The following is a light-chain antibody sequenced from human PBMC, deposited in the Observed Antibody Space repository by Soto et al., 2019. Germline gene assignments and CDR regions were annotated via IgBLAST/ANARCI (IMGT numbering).Light chain of an antibody. CDR1: GSDVGGYDY. CDR2: DVA. V-gene: IGLV2-14*03. Sequence: QSALTQPRSVSGSPGQSVTISCTGTGSDVGGYDYVSWYQQHPGKPPKLIIYDVANRPSGVSNRFSGSKSGSTASLIISRLQTEDEADYYCVSYKSSTTYVFGNGTKVTV. J-gene: IGLJ1*01. CDR3: VSYKSSTTYV.